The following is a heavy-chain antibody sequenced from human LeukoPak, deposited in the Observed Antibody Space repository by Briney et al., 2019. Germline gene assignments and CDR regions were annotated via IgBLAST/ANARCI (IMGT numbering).Heavy chain of an antibody. D-gene: IGHD3-22*01. CDR1: GFTFSSYA. CDR2: ICGSGGST. Sequence: GGSLRLSGAASGFTFSSYAMSWVRQAPGKGREWVSAICGSGGSTYYADSVKGRFTISRDNSKNTLYLQMYSLRAEDTAVYYCAKGSGNTMIVVVITDWGQGTLVTVSS. CDR3: AKGSGNTMIVVVITD. J-gene: IGHJ4*02. V-gene: IGHV3-23*01.